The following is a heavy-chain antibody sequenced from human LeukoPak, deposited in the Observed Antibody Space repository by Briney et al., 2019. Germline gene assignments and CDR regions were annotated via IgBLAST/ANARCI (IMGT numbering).Heavy chain of an antibody. CDR2: INPNSGGT. CDR3: ARDPLKAIIAARPAYYFDY. J-gene: IGHJ4*02. D-gene: IGHD6-6*01. V-gene: IGHV1-2*02. CDR1: GYTFTGYY. Sequence: ASVKVSCKASGYTFTGYYMHWVRQAPGQGLEWMGWINPNSGGTNYAQKFQGRVTMTRDTSISTACMELSRLRSDDTAVYYCARDPLKAIIAARPAYYFDYWGQGTLVTVSS.